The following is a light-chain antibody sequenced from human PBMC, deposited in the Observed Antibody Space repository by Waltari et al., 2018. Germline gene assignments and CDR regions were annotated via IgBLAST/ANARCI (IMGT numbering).Light chain of an antibody. J-gene: IGKJ1*01. CDR3: QQRSNWPSWT. Sequence: EIVFTQSPATMSLSPGERATLPCRARQSVSSYLAWYQQKPGQAPRLLIYDASNRATGIPARFSGSGSGTDFTLTISSLEPEDFAVYYCQQRSNWPSWTFGQGTKVEIK. V-gene: IGKV3-11*01. CDR2: DAS. CDR1: QSVSSY.